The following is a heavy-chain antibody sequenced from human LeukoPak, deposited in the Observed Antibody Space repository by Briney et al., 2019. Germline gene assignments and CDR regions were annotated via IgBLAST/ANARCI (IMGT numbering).Heavy chain of an antibody. Sequence: GGSLRLSCAASGITVSTNYMSWVRQAPGKGLEWVSIIYSGGATFYADSVKGRFTISRENSKNTLWLQMNSLRAEDTAVYYCARHHYDVLTGPFDYWGQGTLVTVSS. CDR1: GITVSTNY. J-gene: IGHJ4*02. V-gene: IGHV3-66*04. CDR3: ARHHYDVLTGPFDY. CDR2: IYSGGAT. D-gene: IGHD3-9*01.